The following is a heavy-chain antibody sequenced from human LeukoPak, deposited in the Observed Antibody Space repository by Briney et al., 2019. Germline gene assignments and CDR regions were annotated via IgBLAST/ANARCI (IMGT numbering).Heavy chain of an antibody. CDR3: ARSYSYGYLDY. CDR1: GFTVSSNY. J-gene: IGHJ4*02. Sequence: GGSLRLSCAASGFTVSSNYMSWVRQAPGKGLEWVSVIYSGGSTYYADSVKGRFTISRHNSENTLYLQMNSLRAEDMAVYYCARSYSYGYLDYWGQGTLVTVSS. V-gene: IGHV3-53*04. CDR2: IYSGGST. D-gene: IGHD5-18*01.